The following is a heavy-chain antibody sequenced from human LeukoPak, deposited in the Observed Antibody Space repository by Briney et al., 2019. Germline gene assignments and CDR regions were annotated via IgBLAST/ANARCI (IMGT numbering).Heavy chain of an antibody. CDR1: GFTFSNYA. D-gene: IGHD1-26*01. CDR2: FRGSADTT. Sequence: PGGSLRLSRAASGFTFSNYAMNWVRQAPGRGLEWVSGFRGSADTTHYADSVKGRFTISRDNSKNTVYLQMNSLRAEDTAIYYCAKRVGAIPGFDHWGQGTLVTVSS. J-gene: IGHJ4*02. CDR3: AKRVGAIPGFDH. V-gene: IGHV3-23*01.